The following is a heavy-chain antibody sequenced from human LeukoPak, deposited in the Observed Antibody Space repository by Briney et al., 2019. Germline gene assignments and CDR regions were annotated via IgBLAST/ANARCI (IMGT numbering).Heavy chain of an antibody. CDR3: ARRWSFDY. D-gene: IGHD6-13*01. Sequence: GGSLRLSCAASGFTFSSYGMSWVRQAPGKGLEWVSAISGSGGSTNYADSVKGRFTISRDNSKNTLYLQMNSLRVEDTAVYYCARRWSFDYWGQGTLVTVSS. V-gene: IGHV3-23*01. CDR1: GFTFSSYG. CDR2: ISGSGGST. J-gene: IGHJ4*02.